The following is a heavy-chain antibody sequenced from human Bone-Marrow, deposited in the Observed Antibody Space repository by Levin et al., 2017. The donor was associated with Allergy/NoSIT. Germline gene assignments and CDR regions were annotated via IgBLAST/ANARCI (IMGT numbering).Heavy chain of an antibody. CDR2: IYHSGST. CDR3: AKEGGYGDGHFDQ. J-gene: IGHJ4*02. D-gene: IGHD4-17*01. V-gene: IGHV4-59*11. CDR1: GGSLRNHY. Sequence: SETLSLTCSVSGGSLRNHYWSWIRQPPGKGLEWIGYIYHSGSTNYDVSLKSRVTMSIDTSKNEFSLNLRSVTAADTAVYYCAKEGGYGDGHFDQWGQGALVIVSS.